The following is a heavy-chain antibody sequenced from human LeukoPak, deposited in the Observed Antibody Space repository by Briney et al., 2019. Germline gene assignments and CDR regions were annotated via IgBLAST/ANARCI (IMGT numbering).Heavy chain of an antibody. CDR1: GLTFSGSA. D-gene: IGHD2-15*01. J-gene: IGHJ4*02. V-gene: IGHV3-23*01. Sequence: PGGSLRLSCAASGLTFSGSAMSWVRQAPGKGLEWVSLMSGGGNRTYYADSVKGRFTISRDNSKNTLYLQMNSLRAEDTAVYYCAKVLVLVSANRYYFDYWGQGTLVTVSS. CDR3: AKVLVLVSANRYYFDY. CDR2: MSGGGNRT.